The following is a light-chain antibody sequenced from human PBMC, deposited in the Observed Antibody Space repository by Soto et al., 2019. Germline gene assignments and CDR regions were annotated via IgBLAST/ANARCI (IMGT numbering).Light chain of an antibody. CDR1: QSVSSN. Sequence: EIVMTQSPATLSVSPGERATLSCRASQSVSSNLAWYQQKPGQAPRLLIYGASTSATGIPARFSGSGSGTEFSLTISSLQSEDFAVYYCQQYSNWPTFGPGTKVDIK. V-gene: IGKV3-15*01. CDR3: QQYSNWPT. CDR2: GAS. J-gene: IGKJ3*01.